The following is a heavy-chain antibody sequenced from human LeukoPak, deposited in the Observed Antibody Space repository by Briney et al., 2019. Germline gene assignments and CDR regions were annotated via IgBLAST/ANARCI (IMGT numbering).Heavy chain of an antibody. V-gene: IGHV4-30-2*01. D-gene: IGHD3-3*01. CDR2: IYHSGST. CDR3: ARQTPHYDFWSGYLNWFDP. CDR1: GGSISSGGYS. Sequence: SETLSLTCAVSGGSISSGGYSWSWIRQPPGKGLEWIGYIYHSGSTYYNPSLKSRVTISVDRSKNQFSLKLSSVTAADTAVYYCARQTPHYDFWSGYLNWFDPWGQGTLVTVSS. J-gene: IGHJ5*02.